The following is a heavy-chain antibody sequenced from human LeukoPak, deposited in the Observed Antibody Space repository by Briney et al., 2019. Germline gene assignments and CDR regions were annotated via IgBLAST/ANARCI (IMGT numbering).Heavy chain of an antibody. CDR3: ATSIAARRRYYYYYYMDV. J-gene: IGHJ6*03. CDR2: IYYSGST. CDR1: GGSISSYY. D-gene: IGHD6-6*01. V-gene: IGHV4-59*01. Sequence: KTSETLSLTCTVSGGSISSYYWSWIRQPPGKGLEWIGYIYYSGSTNYNPSLKSRVTISVDTSKNQFSLKLSSVTAADTAVYYCATSIAARRRYYYYYYMDVWGKGTTVTVSS.